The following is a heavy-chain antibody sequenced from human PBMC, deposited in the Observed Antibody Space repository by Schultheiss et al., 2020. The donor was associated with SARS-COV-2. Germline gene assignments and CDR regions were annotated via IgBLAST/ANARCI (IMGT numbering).Heavy chain of an antibody. Sequence: SQTLSLTCTVSGGSISSYYWSWIRQPPGKGLEWIGYIYYSGSTNYNPSLKSRVTISVDTSKNQFSLKLSSVTAADTAVYYCARVAEQRKFDYWGQGTLVTVSS. CDR3: ARVAEQRKFDY. D-gene: IGHD6-25*01. CDR1: GGSISSYY. CDR2: IYYSGST. V-gene: IGHV4-59*08. J-gene: IGHJ4*02.